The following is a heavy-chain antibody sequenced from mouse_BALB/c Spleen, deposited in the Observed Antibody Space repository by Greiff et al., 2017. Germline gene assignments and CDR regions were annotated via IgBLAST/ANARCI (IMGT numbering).Heavy chain of an antibody. J-gene: IGHJ1*01. CDR2: ISSGSSTI. V-gene: IGHV5-17*02. D-gene: IGHD3-1*01. Sequence: EVQLVESGGGLVQPGGSRKLSCAASGFTFSSFGMHWVRQAPEKGLEWVAYISSGSSTIYYADTVKGRFTISRDNPKNTLFLQMTSLRSEDTAMYYCARGATDWYFDVWGAGTTVTVSS. CDR3: ARGATDWYFDV. CDR1: GFTFSSFG.